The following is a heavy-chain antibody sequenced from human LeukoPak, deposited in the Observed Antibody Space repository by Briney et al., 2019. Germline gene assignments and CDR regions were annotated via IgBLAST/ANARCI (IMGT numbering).Heavy chain of an antibody. CDR2: INPSGGST. D-gene: IGHD2-2*01. CDR1: GYTFTSYY. J-gene: IGHJ4*02. Sequence: ASVKVSCKASGYTFTSYYMHWVRQAPGQGLEWMGIINPSGGSTSYAQKFQGRVTMTRDTSTSTVYMELSSLRSEDTAVYYCARGALSRPYQLLLGYFDYWGQGALGTASS. V-gene: IGHV1-46*01. CDR3: ARGALSRPYQLLLGYFDY.